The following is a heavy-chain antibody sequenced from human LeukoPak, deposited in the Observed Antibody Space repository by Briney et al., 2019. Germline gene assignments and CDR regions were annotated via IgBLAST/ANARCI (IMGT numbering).Heavy chain of an antibody. Sequence: PGGSLRLSCAASGFTFSTYSMNWVRQAPGEGLEWVAIISGDGATTDYADSVKSRFTISRDNSRNTLYLQMNSLRVEDTAVYYCAKKNLAAACPNYFDYWGQGTLLTVSS. D-gene: IGHD6-13*01. V-gene: IGHV3-23*01. CDR1: GFTFSTYS. CDR3: AKKNLAAACPNYFDY. J-gene: IGHJ4*02. CDR2: ISGDGATT.